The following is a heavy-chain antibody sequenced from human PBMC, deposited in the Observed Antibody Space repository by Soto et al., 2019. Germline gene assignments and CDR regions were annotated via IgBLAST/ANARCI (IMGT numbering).Heavy chain of an antibody. Sequence: GGSLRLSCAASWFTVSSNYMSWVRQAPGKGLEWVSVIYSGGSTYYADSVKGRFTISRDNSKNTLYLQMNSLRAEDTAVYYCARQSRRITMVRGDNDAFDIWGQGTMVTVSS. J-gene: IGHJ3*02. CDR2: IYSGGST. V-gene: IGHV3-53*01. CDR1: WFTVSSNY. D-gene: IGHD3-10*01. CDR3: ARQSRRITMVRGDNDAFDI.